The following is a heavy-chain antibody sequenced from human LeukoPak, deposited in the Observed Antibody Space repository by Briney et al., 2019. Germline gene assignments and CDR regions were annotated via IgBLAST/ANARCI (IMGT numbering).Heavy chain of an antibody. CDR1: GFTFSSYA. Sequence: GGSLRLSCSASGFTFSSYAMHWVRQAPGKGLEYVSAISSNGGSTYYADSVKGRFTISRDDSKNTLYLQMSSPRAEDTAVYYCARDACSSTSCPYWYFDLWGRGTLVTVSS. V-gene: IGHV3-64D*09. CDR3: ARDACSSTSCPYWYFDL. J-gene: IGHJ2*01. CDR2: ISSNGGST. D-gene: IGHD2-2*01.